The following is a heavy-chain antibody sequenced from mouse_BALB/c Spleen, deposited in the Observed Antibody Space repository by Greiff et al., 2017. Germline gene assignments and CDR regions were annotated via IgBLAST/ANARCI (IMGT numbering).Heavy chain of an antibody. CDR2: ISSGGSYT. V-gene: IGHV5-9-4*01. CDR3: ARDRGGGNYFDY. Sequence: EVHLVESGGGLVKPGGSLKLSCAASGFTFSSYAMSWVRQSPEKRLEWVAEISSGGSYTYYPDTVTGRFTISRDNAKNTLYLEMSSLRSEDTAMYYCARDRGGGNYFDYWGQGTTLTVSS. D-gene: IGHD1-1*02. CDR1: GFTFSSYA. J-gene: IGHJ2*01.